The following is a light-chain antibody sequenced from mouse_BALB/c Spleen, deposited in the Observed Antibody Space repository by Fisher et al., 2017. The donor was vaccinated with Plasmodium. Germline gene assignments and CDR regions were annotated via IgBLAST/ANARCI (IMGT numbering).Light chain of an antibody. CDR3: QQSNSWPLT. V-gene: IGKV5-43*01. CDR2: YTS. Sequence: DIVLTQTPATLSVTPGDRVSLSCRASQSIANNLHWYQQKLHESPRLLINYTSQSISGIPSRISGSGSGTDFTLIINSVETEDFGIYFCQQSNSWPLTFGAGTKLELK. J-gene: IGKJ5*01. CDR1: QSIANN.